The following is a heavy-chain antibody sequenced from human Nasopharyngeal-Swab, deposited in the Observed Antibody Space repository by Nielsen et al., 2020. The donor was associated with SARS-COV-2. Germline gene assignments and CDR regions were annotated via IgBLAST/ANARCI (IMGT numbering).Heavy chain of an antibody. J-gene: IGHJ2*01. Sequence: WVRQAPGQGLEWMGIINPSGGSTSYAQKFQGRVTMTRDTSTSTVYMELSSLRSEDTAVYYCARDIRTYDILTGYSLGYFDLWGRGTLVTVSS. D-gene: IGHD3-9*01. CDR2: INPSGGST. V-gene: IGHV1-46*01. CDR3: ARDIRTYDILTGYSLGYFDL.